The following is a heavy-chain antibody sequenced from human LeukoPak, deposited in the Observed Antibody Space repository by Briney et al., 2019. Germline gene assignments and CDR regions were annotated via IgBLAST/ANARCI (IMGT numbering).Heavy chain of an antibody. V-gene: IGHV3-74*01. J-gene: IGHJ6*02. CDR2: INSDGSTT. Sequence: GGSLRLSCAASGFTFGRYWMHWVRQLPGKGLVWVSRINSDGSTTSYADSVKSRFTVSRDNAKNTLYLQMNCLRGEDTAVYYCAAWDLYFYGMDVWGQGTTVTVSS. CDR3: AAWDLYFYGMDV. D-gene: IGHD1-26*01. CDR1: GFTFGRYW.